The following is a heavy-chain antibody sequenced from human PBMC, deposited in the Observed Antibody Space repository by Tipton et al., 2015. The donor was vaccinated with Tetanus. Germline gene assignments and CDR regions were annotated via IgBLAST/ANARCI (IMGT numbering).Heavy chain of an antibody. D-gene: IGHD3-22*01. V-gene: IGHV3-23*01. J-gene: IGHJ6*01. CDR2: ISGSGGST. CDR1: GFTFSTYA. CDR3: ARHFVVVTTPDFYYNYYSMDV. Sequence: SLRLSCAASGFTFSTYAMTWVRQAPGEGLEWVSAISGSGGSTYYGDSVKGRFTISRDNSKNMLYLQMNSLRAEDTAVYYCARHFVVVTTPDFYYNYYSMDVWGQGTTVTVSS.